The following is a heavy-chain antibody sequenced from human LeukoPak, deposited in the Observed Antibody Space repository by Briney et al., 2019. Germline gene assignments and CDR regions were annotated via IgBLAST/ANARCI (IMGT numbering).Heavy chain of an antibody. D-gene: IGHD3-22*01. CDR3: ARERYYYDSSGYYLYYYDYMDV. CDR2: IYTSGST. CDR1: GGSISSYY. V-gene: IGHV4-4*07. J-gene: IGHJ6*03. Sequence: SETLSLTCTVSGGSISSYYWSWIRQPAGKGLEWIGRIYTSGSTNYNPSLKSRVTMSVDTSKNQFSLKLSSVTAADTAVYYCARERYYYDSSGYYLYYYDYMDVWGKGTTVTVSS.